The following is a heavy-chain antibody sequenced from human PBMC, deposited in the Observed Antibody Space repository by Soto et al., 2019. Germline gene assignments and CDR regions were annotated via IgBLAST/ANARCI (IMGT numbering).Heavy chain of an antibody. CDR2: ISYDGSNK. V-gene: IGHV3-30*18. CDR1: GFTFSSYG. J-gene: IGHJ4*02. Sequence: GGSLRLSCAASGFTFSSYGMHWVRQAPGKGLEWVAVISYDGSNKYYADSVKGRFTISRDNSKNTLYLQMNSLRAEDTAVYYCAKDSHPTAVAVFDYRGQGTLVTVSS. D-gene: IGHD6-19*01. CDR3: AKDSHPTAVAVFDY.